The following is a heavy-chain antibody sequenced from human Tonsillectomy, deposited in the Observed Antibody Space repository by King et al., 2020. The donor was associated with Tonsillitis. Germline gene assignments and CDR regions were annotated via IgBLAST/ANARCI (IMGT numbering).Heavy chain of an antibody. D-gene: IGHD3-10*01. J-gene: IGHJ6*03. CDR2: IRSKAYGGTT. V-gene: IGHV3-49*04. CDR1: GFTFGDYA. Sequence: VQLVESGGGLVQPGRSLRLSCTASGFTFGDYAMSWVRQAPGKGLEGVGFIRSKAYGGTTEYAASVKGRFTISRDDSKSIAYLQMNSLKTEDTAVYYCTKEVLLWFGEEYYYYMDVWGKGTTVTVSS. CDR3: TKEVLLWFGEEYYYYMDV.